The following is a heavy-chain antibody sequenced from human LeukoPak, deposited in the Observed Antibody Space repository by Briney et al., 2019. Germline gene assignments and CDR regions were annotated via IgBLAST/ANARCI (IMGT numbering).Heavy chain of an antibody. CDR2: IYSGGST. D-gene: IGHD1-26*01. J-gene: IGHJ3*02. CDR1: GFTFSSYS. Sequence: SGGSLRLSCAASGFTFSSYSMNWVRQAPGKGLEWVSIIYSGGSTFYADSVKGRFTISRDNSKNTLYLQMDSLRAEDTAVYYCARGGSYLSAFDIWGQGTMVTVSS. CDR3: ARGGSYLSAFDI. V-gene: IGHV3-53*01.